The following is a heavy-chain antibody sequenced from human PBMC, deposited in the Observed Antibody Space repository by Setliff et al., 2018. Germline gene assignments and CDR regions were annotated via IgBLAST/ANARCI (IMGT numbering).Heavy chain of an antibody. CDR1: GGSISSYY. J-gene: IGHJ4*02. CDR3: ARRGKYSSLV. Sequence: SETLSLTCTVSGGSISSYYWSWIRQSPGKGLEWIGYIYYSGSTNYNPSLKSRVTISVDTSKNQFSLKLSSVTAADTAVYYCARRGKYSSLVRGQGTLVTVSS. D-gene: IGHD2-15*01. CDR2: IYYSGST. V-gene: IGHV4-59*01.